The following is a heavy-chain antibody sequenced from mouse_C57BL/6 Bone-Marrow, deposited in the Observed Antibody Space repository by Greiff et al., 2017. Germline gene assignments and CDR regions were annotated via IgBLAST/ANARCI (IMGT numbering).Heavy chain of an antibody. J-gene: IGHJ2*01. CDR1: GFNIKDDY. Sequence: DVQLQESGAELVRPGASVKLSCTASGFNIKDDYMHWVKQRPEQGLEWIGWIDPENGDTEYASKFQGKATITADTSSNTAYLQLSSLTSEIAAFYYWAVVDFDYWGQGTTLTVSS. D-gene: IGHD1-1*01. V-gene: IGHV14-4*01. CDR3: AVVDFDY. CDR2: IDPENGDT.